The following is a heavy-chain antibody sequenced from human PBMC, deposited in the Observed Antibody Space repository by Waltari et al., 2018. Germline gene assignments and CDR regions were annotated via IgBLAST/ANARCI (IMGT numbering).Heavy chain of an antibody. CDR2: NAYDGSNG. Sequence: QVQLVESGGDVVQPGRSLRLSCAASGFTFSSFGMYWVRQAPGKGLDWVAANAYDGSNGYYADSVKGRFTISRDNSKNTLYLQMNSLRVEDTAVYYCARGFTILAAKDTWGQGTLVTVSS. CDR1: GFTFSSFG. V-gene: IGHV3-30-3*01. CDR3: ARGFTILAAKDT. D-gene: IGHD2-15*01. J-gene: IGHJ4*02.